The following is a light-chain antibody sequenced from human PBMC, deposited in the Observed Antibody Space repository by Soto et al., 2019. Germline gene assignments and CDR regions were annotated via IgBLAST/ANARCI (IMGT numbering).Light chain of an antibody. J-gene: IGLJ1*01. CDR1: RGHSSYA. CDR3: QTWVTGIYV. V-gene: IGLV4-69*01. CDR2: LNSDGSH. Sequence: QPVLTQSPSASASLGASIKLTCTLSRGHSSYAIAWHQQQPEKGPRYLMKLNSDGSHSKGDGIPDRFSGSSSGAERYLTISSLQSEDEADYYCQTWVTGIYVFGTRTKLTVL.